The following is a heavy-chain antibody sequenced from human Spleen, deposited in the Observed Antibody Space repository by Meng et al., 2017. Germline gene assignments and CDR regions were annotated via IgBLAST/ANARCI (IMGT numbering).Heavy chain of an antibody. V-gene: IGHV4-34*01. CDR1: GGSSSDYY. D-gene: IGHD4-11*01. CDR2: INHSGST. Sequence: QVQLQESGPGLVKPSGTLSLTCVVSGGSSSDYYWSWIRQPPGKGLEWIGEINHSGSTNYNPSLESRATISVDTSQNNLSLKLSSVTAADSAVYYCARGPTTMAHDFDYWGQGTLVTVSS. CDR3: ARGPTTMAHDFDY. J-gene: IGHJ4*02.